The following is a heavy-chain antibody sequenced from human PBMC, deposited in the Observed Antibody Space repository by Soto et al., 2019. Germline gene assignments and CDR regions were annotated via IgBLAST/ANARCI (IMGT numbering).Heavy chain of an antibody. CDR2: ISWNSGSI. CDR1: GFTFDDYA. J-gene: IGHJ6*02. Sequence: PGGSLRLSCAVSGFTFDDYAMHWARQAPGKGLEWVSGISWNSGSIGYADSVKGRFTISRDNAKNSLYVQMNSLRAEDTALYYCAKDITFRQGLLPLTYGMDVWGQGTTVTVSS. V-gene: IGHV3-9*01. D-gene: IGHD6-19*01. CDR3: AKDITFRQGLLPLTYGMDV.